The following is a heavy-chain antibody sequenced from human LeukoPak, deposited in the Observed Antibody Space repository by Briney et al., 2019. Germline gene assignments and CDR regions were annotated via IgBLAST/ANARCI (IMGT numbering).Heavy chain of an antibody. J-gene: IGHJ3*02. D-gene: IGHD1-1*01. CDR3: GRIRNDASPLDAFDI. CDR2: IYPGDSDT. CDR1: GYSFTSYW. V-gene: IGHV5-51*01. Sequence: GESLKISCKGSGYSFTSYWIGWVRQMPGKGLEWMGIIYPGDSDTRYSPSFQGQVTISADKSISTAYLQWSSLKASDTAMYYCGRIRNDASPLDAFDIWGQGTMVTVSS.